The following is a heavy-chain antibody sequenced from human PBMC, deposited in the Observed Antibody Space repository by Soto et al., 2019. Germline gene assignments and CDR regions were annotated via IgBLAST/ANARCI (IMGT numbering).Heavy chain of an antibody. J-gene: IGHJ4*02. V-gene: IGHV3-21*01. CDR3: ARDVYDSRGYYHFDS. CDR1: GFTFSSHN. CDR2: ITGSSTYI. Sequence: PGGSLRLSCAASGFTFSSHNMNWVRQAPGKGLEWVSSITGSSTYIYYADSVKGRFTISRDNAESSLYLQMNSLRAEDTAVYYCARDVYDSRGYYHFDSWGQGTLVTVSS. D-gene: IGHD3-22*01.